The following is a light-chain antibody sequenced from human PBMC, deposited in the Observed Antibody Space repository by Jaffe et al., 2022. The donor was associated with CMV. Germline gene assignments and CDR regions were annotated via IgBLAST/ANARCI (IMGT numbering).Light chain of an antibody. CDR2: WND. Sequence: QSVLTQPPSASGTPGQRVTISCSGSSSSIGNNFVCWYQQLPGTAPKLLIYWNDHRPSGVPDRFSGTKSDTSASLAISGLRSEDEADYYCAAWDDSLSGWVFGGGTKLTVL. CDR3: AAWDDSLSGWV. J-gene: IGLJ3*02. V-gene: IGLV1-47*01. CDR1: SSSIGNNF.